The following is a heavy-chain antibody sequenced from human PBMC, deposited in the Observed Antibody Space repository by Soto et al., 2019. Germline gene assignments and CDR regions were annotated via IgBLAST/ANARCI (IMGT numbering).Heavy chain of an antibody. CDR1: GGSVSSVSYY. CDR3: ARGPEYSSSWYFYYGMDV. J-gene: IGHJ6*02. D-gene: IGHD6-13*01. CDR2: IYYSGST. Sequence: SETLSLTCTVSGGSVSSVSYYWSCIRQPPGKGLEWIGYIYYSGSTNYNPSLKSRVTISVDTSKNQFSLKLSSVTAADTAVYYCARGPEYSSSWYFYYGMDVWGQGTTVTVSS. V-gene: IGHV4-61*01.